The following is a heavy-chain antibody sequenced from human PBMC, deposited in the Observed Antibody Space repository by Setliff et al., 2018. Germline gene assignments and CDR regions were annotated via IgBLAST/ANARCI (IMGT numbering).Heavy chain of an antibody. Sequence: SETLSLTCTVSGDSISNYYWNWNRQPAGKGLEWIGRIYVTESTKYNPSLKSRVTLSIDTSKNQFSLKLSSVTAADAAPYYCAASRAYTGAVEEWFLPKTFDFWGQGSPVTVSS. V-gene: IGHV4-4*07. CDR2: IYVTEST. D-gene: IGHD3-10*01. J-gene: IGHJ4*02. CDR1: GDSISNYY. CDR3: AASRAYTGAVEEWFLPKTFDF.